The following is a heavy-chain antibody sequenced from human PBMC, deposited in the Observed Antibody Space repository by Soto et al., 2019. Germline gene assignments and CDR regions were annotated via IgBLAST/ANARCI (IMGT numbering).Heavy chain of an antibody. Sequence: EVQLLESGGGLVQPGGSLRLACATSGFSFSTYAMTWVRQAPGKGLEWVSTFNGNGGGTYYADSVKGRFTISRDNSKNTLYRQMDILRAADTASYYSAKDNSLHWFVPWGQGTLVTV. CDR3: AKDNSLHWFVP. J-gene: IGHJ5*02. CDR2: FNGNGGGT. D-gene: IGHD2-15*01. V-gene: IGHV3-23*01. CDR1: GFSFSTYA.